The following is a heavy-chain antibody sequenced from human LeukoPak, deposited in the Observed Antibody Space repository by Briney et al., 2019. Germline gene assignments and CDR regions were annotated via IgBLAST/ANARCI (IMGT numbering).Heavy chain of an antibody. CDR3: AREDGYGGNSFDY. CDR2: IYSGEST. Sequence: GGSLRLSCAASGFTVSRNYMSWVRQAPGKGLEWVSIIYSGESTYYADSVKGRFTISRDNSKNTLYLQMNSLRAEDTAVYYCAREDGYGGNSFDYWGQGTLVTVSS. V-gene: IGHV3-53*01. CDR1: GFTVSRNY. D-gene: IGHD4-23*01. J-gene: IGHJ4*02.